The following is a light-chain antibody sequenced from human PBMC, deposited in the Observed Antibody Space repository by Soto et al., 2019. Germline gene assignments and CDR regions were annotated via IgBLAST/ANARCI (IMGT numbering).Light chain of an antibody. J-gene: IGKJ3*01. Sequence: EIVMTQSPATLSVSPGESATLSCRASQSVGSNLAWYQHKPGQAPRLLIYGASIRATGVPARFSGSGSGTAFTLTISSLEPEDFAVYYCQERSKWPMVTFGPGTKVD. CDR3: QERSKWPMVT. V-gene: IGKV3-11*01. CDR2: GAS. CDR1: QSVGSN.